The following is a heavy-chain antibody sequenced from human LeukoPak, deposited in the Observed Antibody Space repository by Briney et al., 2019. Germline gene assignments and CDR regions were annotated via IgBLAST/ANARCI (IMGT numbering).Heavy chain of an antibody. V-gene: IGHV4-59*01. J-gene: IGHJ4*02. CDR3: AREGLYSSGWVIDS. D-gene: IGHD6-19*01. Sequence: SETLSLTCTVSGGSIRNYFWSWIRQPPGKGLEWIGYIYYSGSTNYNPSLESRVTISVDTSKNQFSLRLSSVTAADTAVYYCAREGLYSSGWVIDSWGQGTLVTVSS. CDR2: IYYSGST. CDR1: GGSIRNYF.